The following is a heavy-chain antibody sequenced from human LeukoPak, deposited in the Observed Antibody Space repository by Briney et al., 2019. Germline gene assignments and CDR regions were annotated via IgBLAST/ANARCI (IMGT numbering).Heavy chain of an antibody. CDR3: ARTYCSGGGCYTDHYGMDV. V-gene: IGHV1-2*04. Sequence: ASVKVSCKASGYTFTGHYMHWVRQAPGQGLEWMGWINPNSGGTNYAQKFQGWVTMTRDTSISTAYMELSRLRSVDTAVYYCARTYCSGGGCYTDHYGMDVWGQGTTVTVSS. D-gene: IGHD2-15*01. J-gene: IGHJ6*02. CDR2: INPNSGGT. CDR1: GYTFTGHY.